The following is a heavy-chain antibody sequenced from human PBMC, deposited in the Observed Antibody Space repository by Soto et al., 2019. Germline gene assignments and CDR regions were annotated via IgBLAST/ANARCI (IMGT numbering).Heavy chain of an antibody. CDR1: GGSISSYY. Sequence: SETLSLTCTVSGGSISSYYWSWIRQPPGKGLEWIGYIYYSGSTNYNPSLKSRVTISVDTSKNQFSLKLSSVTAADTAVYYCARVAIFGVVIFDYWGKGTLVTVSS. CDR3: ARVAIFGVVIFDY. J-gene: IGHJ4*02. V-gene: IGHV4-59*01. CDR2: IYYSGST. D-gene: IGHD3-3*01.